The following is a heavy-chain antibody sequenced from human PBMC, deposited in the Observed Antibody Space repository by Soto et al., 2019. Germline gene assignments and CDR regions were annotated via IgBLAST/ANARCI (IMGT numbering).Heavy chain of an antibody. Sequence: EVQLVESGGGLVKPGGSLRLSCAASGFTFSSYIMNWVRQAPGKGLEWVSSISSSSSYIYYADSVKGRFTISRDNAKNSLYLQMNSLRAEDTAVYYCARSQAEYYYDSSGSPFDYWGQGTLVTVSS. D-gene: IGHD3-22*01. CDR2: ISSSSSYI. V-gene: IGHV3-21*01. J-gene: IGHJ4*02. CDR3: ARSQAEYYYDSSGSPFDY. CDR1: GFTFSSYI.